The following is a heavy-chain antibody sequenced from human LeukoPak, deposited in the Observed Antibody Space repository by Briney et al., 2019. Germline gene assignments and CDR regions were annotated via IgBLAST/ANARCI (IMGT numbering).Heavy chain of an antibody. CDR1: GFTFSSYS. D-gene: IGHD4-17*01. CDR3: AREVSPPGQYGDYEGDYYYGMDV. CDR2: ISSSSSYI. V-gene: IGHV3-21*01. J-gene: IGHJ6*02. Sequence: PGGSLRLSCAASGFTFSSYSMNWVRQAPGKGLEWVSSISSSSSYIYYADSVKGRFTISRDNAKNSLYLQMNSLRAEDTAVYYCAREVSPPGQYGDYEGDYYYGMDVWGQGTTVTVSS.